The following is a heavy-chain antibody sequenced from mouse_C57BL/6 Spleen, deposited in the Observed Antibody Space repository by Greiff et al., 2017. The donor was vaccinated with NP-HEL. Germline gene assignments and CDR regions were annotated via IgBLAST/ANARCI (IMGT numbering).Heavy chain of an antibody. CDR2: INPSSGYT. Sequence: QVQLQQSGAELARPGASVKMSCKASGYTFTSYTMHWVKQRPGQGLEWIGYINPSSGYTKYNQKFKDKATLTADKSSSTAYMQLSSLTSEDSAVYYCAREADYYGSHYYAMDYWGQGTSVTVSS. J-gene: IGHJ4*01. CDR3: AREADYYGSHYYAMDY. D-gene: IGHD1-1*01. V-gene: IGHV1-4*01. CDR1: GYTFTSYT.